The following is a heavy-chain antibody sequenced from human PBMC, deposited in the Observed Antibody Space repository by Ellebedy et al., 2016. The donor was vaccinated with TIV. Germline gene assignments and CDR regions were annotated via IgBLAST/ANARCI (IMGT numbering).Heavy chain of an antibody. CDR2: ISRNSSYI. D-gene: IGHD3-22*01. V-gene: IGHV3-21*01. J-gene: IGHJ5*02. CDR1: GFTLSRYR. Sequence: PGGSLRLSCVASGFTLSRYRMNWVRQAPGKGLEWVSSISRNSSYIYYVDSVKGRFTISRDNAKNSLYLQMNSLRAEETAVYYCAREGHSRGWTDRNWLDPWGQGILVTVSS. CDR3: AREGHSRGWTDRNWLDP.